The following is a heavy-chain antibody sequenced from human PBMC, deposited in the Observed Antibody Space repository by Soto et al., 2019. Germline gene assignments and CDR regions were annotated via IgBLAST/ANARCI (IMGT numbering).Heavy chain of an antibody. CDR3: ARGNIGSWDYFAY. V-gene: IGHV3-7*03. J-gene: IGHJ4*02. Sequence: PGGSLRLSCAASGFTFSNYWMSWVRQAPGKGLEWVANIKQDGSEKYYVDSVKGRFTISGDNAKNSLFLQMNSLRAEDTAVYYCARGNIGSWDYFAYWGQGTPVTVSS. CDR2: IKQDGSEK. D-gene: IGHD6-13*01. CDR1: GFTFSNYW.